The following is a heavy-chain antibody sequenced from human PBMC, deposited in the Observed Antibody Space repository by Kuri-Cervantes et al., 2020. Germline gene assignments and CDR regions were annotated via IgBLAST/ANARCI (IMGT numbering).Heavy chain of an antibody. CDR2: ISRSSSYI. Sequence: GGSLRLSSAASGFSFSSYSINWARQAPWKGLEWVSSISRSSSYIYDEVSVKGRLTISRYNAKNSLYLQMNSLRSEDTTVYYCASDRPPYYDFWCGYSPFDYWAQGTLVTVSS. CDR1: GFSFSSYS. D-gene: IGHD3-3*01. CDR3: ASDRPPYYDFWCGYSPFDY. J-gene: IGHJ4*02. V-gene: IGHV3-21*01.